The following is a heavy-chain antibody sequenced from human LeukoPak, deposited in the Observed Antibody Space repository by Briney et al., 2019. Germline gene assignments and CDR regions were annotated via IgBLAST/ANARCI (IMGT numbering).Heavy chain of an antibody. J-gene: IGHJ4*02. CDR1: GFSFSSYA. D-gene: IGHD5-12*01. CDR3: AKGAYDYVELGYFDY. V-gene: IGHV3-23*01. CDR2: IVSSGGST. Sequence: GGSLRLSCAASGFSFSSYAMSWVRQAPGKGLEWVSLIVSSGGSTFYADSVKGRFTISRDNSKNTLYLQMNSLRAEDTAVYYCAKGAYDYVELGYFDYWGQGTLVTVSS.